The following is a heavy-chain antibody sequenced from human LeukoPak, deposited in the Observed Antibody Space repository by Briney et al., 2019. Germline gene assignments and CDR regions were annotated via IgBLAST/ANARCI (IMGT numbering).Heavy chain of an antibody. CDR3: ARGRGYSGYEYFDY. J-gene: IGHJ4*02. CDR2: IYSGGST. Sequence: GGSLRLSCAASGFTLSSNYMSWARQAPGKGLEWVSVIYSGGSTYYPDSVKGRFTISRDNSKNTLYLQMNSLRAEGTAVYYCARGRGYSGYEYFDYWGQGTLVTVSS. CDR1: GFTLSSNY. V-gene: IGHV3-53*01. D-gene: IGHD5-12*01.